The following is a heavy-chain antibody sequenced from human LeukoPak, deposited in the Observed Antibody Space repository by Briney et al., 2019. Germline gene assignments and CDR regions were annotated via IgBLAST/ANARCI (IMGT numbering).Heavy chain of an antibody. D-gene: IGHD1-26*01. J-gene: IGHJ4*02. CDR3: AREHSASALDY. Sequence: RASVKVSCKASGYIFSSYYMHWVRQAPGQGLEWMGIINPRGDCTTYAQKFQGRLTMTKHMSTSTLYMELSSLRSEDTAVYYRAREHSASALDYWGQGTLVTVSS. CDR2: INPRGDCT. V-gene: IGHV1-46*01. CDR1: GYIFSSYY.